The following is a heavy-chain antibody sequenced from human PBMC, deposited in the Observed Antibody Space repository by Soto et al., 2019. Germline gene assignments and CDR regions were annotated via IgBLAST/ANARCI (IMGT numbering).Heavy chain of an antibody. Sequence: SQTLSLTCTVSGGSISSYYWSWIRQPPGKGLEWIGYIYYSGSTNYNPSLKSRVTISVDTSKNQFSLKLSSVTAADTAVYYCAREGDYAYFQHWGQGTLVTVSS. J-gene: IGHJ1*01. CDR3: AREGDYAYFQH. V-gene: IGHV4-59*01. D-gene: IGHD4-17*01. CDR2: IYYSGST. CDR1: GGSISSYY.